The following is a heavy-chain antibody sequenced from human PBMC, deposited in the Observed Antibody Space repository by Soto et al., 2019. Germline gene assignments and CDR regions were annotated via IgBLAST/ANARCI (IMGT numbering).Heavy chain of an antibody. CDR3: ARGRDEYKLGNV. J-gene: IGHJ6*02. V-gene: IGHV4-34*01. D-gene: IGHD1-1*01. CDR1: GGSLSDYY. Sequence: QVQLQQWGAGLLKPSETLSLTCAVYGGSLSDYYWTWIRQSPGKGLEWIGEIHPSGSTNYNPSLKSRVTISVDTSKNQFSLKLSSVTAADTAVYYCARGRDEYKLGNVWGHGTTVTVS. CDR2: IHPSGST.